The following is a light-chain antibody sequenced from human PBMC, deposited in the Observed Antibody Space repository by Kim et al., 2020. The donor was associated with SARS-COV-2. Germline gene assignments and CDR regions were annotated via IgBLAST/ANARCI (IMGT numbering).Light chain of an antibody. Sequence: DIQMTHSPSLLSASVGDRVTLTCLASQDISNYVAWFQQKAGKAPKSLIYGASGLQRGVPSKFSGSGSGTHFTLTITSLQPEDFATYYCQQYHDDPPTFGQGTKVDIK. V-gene: IGKV1-16*02. CDR1: QDISNY. J-gene: IGKJ1*01. CDR2: GAS. CDR3: QQYHDDPPT.